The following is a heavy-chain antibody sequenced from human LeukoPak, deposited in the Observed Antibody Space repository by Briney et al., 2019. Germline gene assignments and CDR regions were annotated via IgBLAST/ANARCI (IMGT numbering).Heavy chain of an antibody. J-gene: IGHJ4*02. CDR1: GGSFSGYY. D-gene: IGHD3-3*01. V-gene: IGHV4-34*01. CDR3: AREIDFWSGYYTGYYFDY. CDR2: INHSGST. Sequence: SETLSLTCAVYGGSFSGYYWTWIRQPPGKGLEWIGEINHSGSTNYNPSLKSRVTISVDTSKNQFSLKLSSVTAADTAVYYCAREIDFWSGYYTGYYFDYWGQGTLVTVSS.